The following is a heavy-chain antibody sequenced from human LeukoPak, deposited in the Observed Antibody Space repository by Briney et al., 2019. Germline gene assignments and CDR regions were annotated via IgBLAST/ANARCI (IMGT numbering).Heavy chain of an antibody. J-gene: IGHJ5*02. CDR2: TYYRSTWYN. V-gene: IGHV6-1*01. CDR3: ARRLTQYDCFDP. CDR1: GDSVSSNSVT. D-gene: IGHD2-2*01. Sequence: SQTLSLTCAISGDSVSSNSVTWNWIRQSPSRGLEWLGRTYYRSTWYNDYAVSVRGRITVNPDTSKNQFPLHLNSVTPEDTAVYYCARRLTQYDCFDPWGQGILVTVSS.